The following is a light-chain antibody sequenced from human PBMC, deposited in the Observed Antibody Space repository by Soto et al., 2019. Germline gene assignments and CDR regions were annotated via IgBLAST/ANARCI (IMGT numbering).Light chain of an antibody. CDR3: QPYNSYS. V-gene: IGKV1-5*01. CDR1: QSISNW. J-gene: IGKJ1*01. CDR2: HAS. Sequence: IRVTQSPSTLPSTVGDRVTITCRASQSISNWLAWYQQKPGTAPKVLIYHASNLQSGVPSRFSGRGSGTEFTLTISSLQHDDFATYYCQPYNSYSFGQGTKVDIK.